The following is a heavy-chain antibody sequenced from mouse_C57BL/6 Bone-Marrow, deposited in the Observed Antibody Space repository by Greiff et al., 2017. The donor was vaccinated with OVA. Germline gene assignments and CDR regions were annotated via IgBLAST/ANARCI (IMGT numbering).Heavy chain of an antibody. CDR3: AGGSSGYAMDY. J-gene: IGHJ4*01. CDR2: ITHSGET. CDR1: GFPITSGYY. D-gene: IGHD1-1*01. Sequence: QVQLKQSGPGLVKPSQSLFLTCSITGFPITSGYYWIWIRQSPGKPLEWMGYITHSGETFYNPSLQSPISITRETSKNQFFLQLNSVTTEDTAMYYCAGGSSGYAMDYWGQGTSVTVSS. V-gene: IGHV12-3*01.